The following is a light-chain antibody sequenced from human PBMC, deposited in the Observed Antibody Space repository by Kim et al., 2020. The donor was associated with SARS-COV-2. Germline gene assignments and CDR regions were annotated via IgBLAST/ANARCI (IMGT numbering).Light chain of an antibody. CDR1: QSVSSN. V-gene: IGKV3-15*01. CDR3: QQYNNWRT. J-gene: IGKJ1*01. CDR2: GAS. Sequence: EIVMTQPPATLSVSPGERATLSCRASQSVSSNLAWYQQKPGQAPRLLIHGASTRATGIPARFSGSGSGTEFTLTISSLQSEDLAIYYCQQYNNWRTFGQGTKVDIK.